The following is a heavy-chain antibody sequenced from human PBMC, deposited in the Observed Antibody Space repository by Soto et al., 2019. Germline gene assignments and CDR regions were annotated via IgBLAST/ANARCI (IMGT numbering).Heavy chain of an antibody. D-gene: IGHD6-6*01. V-gene: IGHV4-34*01. J-gene: IGHJ5*02. CDR3: ARGIKRGAAQRINWFDP. Sequence: TLSLTCVVYGGSSRRHYWSWIRLPQCKGLDWMGEINHSGSTNYNPALKTRVSIAVVTLKNQFSLKLTVVTAGVTAVNYCARGIKRGAAQRINWFDPWGHGTLVTVSS. CDR1: GGSSRRHY. CDR2: INHSGST.